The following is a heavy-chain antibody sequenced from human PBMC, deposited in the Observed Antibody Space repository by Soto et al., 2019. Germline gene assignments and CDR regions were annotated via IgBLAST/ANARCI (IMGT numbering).Heavy chain of an antibody. J-gene: IGHJ1*01. V-gene: IGHV4-59*05. D-gene: IGHD4-17*01. CDR3: ARDKGPTVTTSAEYFQH. CDR2: IYYSGST. CDR1: GGSITNYY. Sequence: PSETLSLTCTVSGGSITNYYWSWIRQPPGKGLEWIGSIYYSGSTYYNPSLKSRVTISVDTSKNQFSLKLSSVTAADTAVYYCARDKGPTVTTSAEYFQHWGQGTLVTVSS.